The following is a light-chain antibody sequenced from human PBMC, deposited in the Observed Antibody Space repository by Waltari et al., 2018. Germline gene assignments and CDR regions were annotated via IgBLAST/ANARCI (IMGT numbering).Light chain of an antibody. CDR3: QKYNSAPYT. J-gene: IGKJ2*01. Sequence: DIQMTQSPSSLSTSVGDRVTITCRASQGISNYLAWYQQKPGRVPRLLIYAASTLQSGVPSRFSGSGSGTDFTLTISSLQPEDVATYYCQKYNSAPYTFGQWTKLEIK. V-gene: IGKV1-27*01. CDR1: QGISNY. CDR2: AAS.